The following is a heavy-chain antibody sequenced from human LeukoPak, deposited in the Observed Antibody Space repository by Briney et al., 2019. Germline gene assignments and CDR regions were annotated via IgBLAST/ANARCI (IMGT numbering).Heavy chain of an antibody. CDR3: ASRVYSYAPNFDY. Sequence: PSETLSLTCTVSGGSISSYYWSWIRQPPGKGLEWIGYIYYSGSTNYNPSLKSRVTISVDTSKNQFSLKLSSVTAADTAVYYCASRVYSYAPNFDYWGQGTLVTVSS. D-gene: IGHD5-18*01. CDR2: IYYSGST. V-gene: IGHV4-59*12. J-gene: IGHJ4*02. CDR1: GGSISSYY.